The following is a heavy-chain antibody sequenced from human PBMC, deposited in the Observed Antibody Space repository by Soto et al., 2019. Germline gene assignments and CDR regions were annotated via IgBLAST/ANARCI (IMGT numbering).Heavy chain of an antibody. D-gene: IGHD2-21*01. J-gene: IGHJ2*01. Sequence: EVQLVESGGGLVQPGRSLRLSCAASGFTFDDYAMHWVRQAPGKGLEWVSGISWNSGTIGYAASVKGRFTIFRDNAKNSLYLQVNSLRAEDTALYYCSKGEFRQNFWYFDLWGRGTLVTVSS. CDR1: GFTFDDYA. CDR2: ISWNSGTI. V-gene: IGHV3-9*01. CDR3: SKGEFRQNFWYFDL.